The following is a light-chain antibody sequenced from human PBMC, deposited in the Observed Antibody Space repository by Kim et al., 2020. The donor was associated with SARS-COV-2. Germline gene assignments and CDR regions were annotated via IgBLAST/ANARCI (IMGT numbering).Light chain of an antibody. V-gene: IGLV4-69*02. CDR3: QTWGTGIMV. J-gene: IGLJ2*01. CDR2: LKSDGSH. Sequence: SVKLTCTLGGGNSSYAITWHQEQPEKGPRYLMKLKSDGSHSKGDGIPDRFSGSSSGAERYLSISSLQSEDEADYYCQTWGTGIMVFGGGTQLTVL. CDR1: GGNSSYA.